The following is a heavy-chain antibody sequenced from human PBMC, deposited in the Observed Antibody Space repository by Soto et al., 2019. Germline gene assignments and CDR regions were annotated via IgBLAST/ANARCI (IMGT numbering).Heavy chain of an antibody. D-gene: IGHD3-22*01. J-gene: IGHJ4*02. CDR2: IIPIFGTT. V-gene: IGHV1-69*06. Sequence: QVQLVQSGAELKKPGSSVKVSCKASGGTFSNNAIGWVRQAPGQGLEWMGRIIPIFGTTDYAQKFQGRVTISADKYTSTVYMEMTNLRSEDTDTYYCAARLVVVTDPRDRGFAHWGQGTPVTVSS. CDR3: AARLVVVTDPRDRGFAH. CDR1: GGTFSNNA.